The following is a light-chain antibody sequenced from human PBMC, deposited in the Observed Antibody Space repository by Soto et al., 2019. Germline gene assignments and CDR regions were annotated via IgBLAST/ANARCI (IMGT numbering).Light chain of an antibody. CDR2: ADN. V-gene: IGLV1-40*01. CDR1: SSNIGAAMD. CDR3: CSYTGINTLYV. J-gene: IGLJ1*01. Sequence: QSVLTQPASVSGAPGQAVTISCTGSSSNIGAAMDVHWYQQFPGKAPKLLIYADNNRPSGVPDRFSGARSGTSASLVITGLQAEDEADYYCCSYTGINTLYVFGSGTKLTVL.